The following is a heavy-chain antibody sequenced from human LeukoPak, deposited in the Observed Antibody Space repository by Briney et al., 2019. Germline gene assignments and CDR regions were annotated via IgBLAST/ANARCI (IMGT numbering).Heavy chain of an antibody. CDR3: ARDTPWGYFD. CDR1: GGSIRSGGYY. J-gene: IGHJ4*02. Sequence: SETLSLTCTVSGGSIRSGGYYWSWIRQHPGKGLEWIGYIYYSGNTYYNPSLKSRVTISVDTSKNQFSLKLSSVTAADMAVYYCARDTPWGYFDWGQGTLVTVSS. D-gene: IGHD3-9*01. V-gene: IGHV4-31*03. CDR2: IYYSGNT.